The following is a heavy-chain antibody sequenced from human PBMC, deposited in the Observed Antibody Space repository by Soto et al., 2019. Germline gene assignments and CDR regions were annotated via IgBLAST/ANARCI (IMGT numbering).Heavy chain of an antibody. V-gene: IGHV3-48*03. D-gene: IGHD5-18*01. J-gene: IGHJ3*02. CDR3: ARDKGTAMVHSTLDI. CDR2: ISSSGSTI. CDR1: GFTFSIYE. Sequence: GGSLRLSCAASGFTFSIYEMNWVRQAPGKGLEWVSYISSSGSTIYYADSVKGRFTISRDNAKNSLYLQMNSLRAEDTAVYYCARDKGTAMVHSTLDIWGQGTMVTVSS.